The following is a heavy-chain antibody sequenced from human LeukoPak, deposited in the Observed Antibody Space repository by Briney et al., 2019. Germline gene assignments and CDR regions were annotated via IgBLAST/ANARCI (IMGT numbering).Heavy chain of an antibody. D-gene: IGHD1-26*01. J-gene: IGHJ4*02. CDR3: IRDRVWEFDY. CDR2: INANNGDT. CDR1: GYTFTSYG. Sequence: GASVKVSCKASGYTFTSYGISWVRQAPGQGLEYMGWINANNGDTNYAQKLQGRVSMTRDTSISTAYMELSGLTSDDTAVYYCIRDRVWEFDYWGQGSLVTVSS. V-gene: IGHV1-18*01.